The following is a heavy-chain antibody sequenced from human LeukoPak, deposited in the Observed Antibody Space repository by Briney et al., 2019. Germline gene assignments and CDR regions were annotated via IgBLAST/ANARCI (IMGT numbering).Heavy chain of an antibody. CDR2: INPNSGGT. CDR3: ARVTSPVACSSTSCYTGYDAFDI. D-gene: IGHD2-2*02. J-gene: IGHJ3*02. CDR1: GYTFTGYY. V-gene: IGHV1-2*02. Sequence: ASVKVSCKASGYTFTGYYMHWVRQAPGQELEWMGWINPNSGGTNYAQKFQGRVTMTRDTSISTAYMELSRLRSDDTAVYYCARVTSPVACSSTSCYTGYDAFDIWGQGTMVTVSS.